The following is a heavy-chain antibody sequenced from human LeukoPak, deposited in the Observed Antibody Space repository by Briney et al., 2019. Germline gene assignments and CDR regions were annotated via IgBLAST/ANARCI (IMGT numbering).Heavy chain of an antibody. CDR2: INPNSGGT. Sequence: ASVKVSCKASGYTFTGYYMHWVRQAPGQGLEWMGWINPNSGGTNYAQKFQGRVTMTRDTSISTAYMELSRLRSDDTAVYYCARDPTDIVVVPAARKDYWGQGTLVTVSS. V-gene: IGHV1-2*02. CDR1: GYTFTGYY. CDR3: ARDPTDIVVVPAARKDY. D-gene: IGHD2-2*01. J-gene: IGHJ4*02.